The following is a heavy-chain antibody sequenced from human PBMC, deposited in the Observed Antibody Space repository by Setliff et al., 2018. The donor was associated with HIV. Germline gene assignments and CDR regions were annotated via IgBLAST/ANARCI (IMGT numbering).Heavy chain of an antibody. CDR2: IYQSGST. CDR3: ARGGGFWSGQLDY. V-gene: IGHV4-38-2*01. D-gene: IGHD3-3*01. Sequence: SETLSLTCAVSGYSISSGYYWGWIRQPPGRGLEWIGCIYQSGSTYYNVSLKSRVIISVDTSKNQFSLKLNSVTAADTAIYYCARGGGFWSGQLDYWGQGTLVTVSS. J-gene: IGHJ4*02. CDR1: GYSISSGYY.